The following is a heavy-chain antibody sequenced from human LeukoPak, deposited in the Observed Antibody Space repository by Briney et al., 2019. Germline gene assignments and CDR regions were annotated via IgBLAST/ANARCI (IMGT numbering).Heavy chain of an antibody. J-gene: IGHJ3*02. Sequence: NPSETLSLTCTVSGGSISSYYWSWIRQPPGKGLEWIGYIYYSGSTNYNPSLKSRVTISVDTSKNQFSLKLSFVTAADTAMYYCARSDYHNSGSHTVFDAFDIWGQGTRVTVSS. V-gene: IGHV4-59*01. CDR1: GGSISSYY. D-gene: IGHD3-10*01. CDR3: ARSDYHNSGSHTVFDAFDI. CDR2: IYYSGST.